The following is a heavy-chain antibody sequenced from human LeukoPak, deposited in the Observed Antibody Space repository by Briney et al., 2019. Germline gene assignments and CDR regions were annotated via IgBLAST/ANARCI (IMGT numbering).Heavy chain of an antibody. Sequence: PGRSLRLSCAASGFTFSSYAMHWVRQALGKGLEWVAVISYDGSNKYYADSVKGRFTISRDNSKNTLYLQMNSLRAEDTAVYYCARGSHYYDSSGYLDYWGQGTLVTVSS. CDR2: ISYDGSNK. D-gene: IGHD3-22*01. J-gene: IGHJ4*02. CDR3: ARGSHYYDSSGYLDY. V-gene: IGHV3-30-3*01. CDR1: GFTFSSYA.